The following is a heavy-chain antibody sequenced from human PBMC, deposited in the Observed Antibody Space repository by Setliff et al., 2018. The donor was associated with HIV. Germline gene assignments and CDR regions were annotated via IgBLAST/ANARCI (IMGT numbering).Heavy chain of an antibody. CDR2: INPSGGSA. J-gene: IGHJ4*02. Sequence: ASVKVSCKASGYTFTGYYMHWVRQAPGQGLEWMGMINPSGGSASYAQKFQGRVTMSRDTSTSTVYMELSSLRSEDTAVYYCARDPPGYGDSNDYWGQGTLVTVSS. V-gene: IGHV1-46*01. D-gene: IGHD4-17*01. CDR3: ARDPPGYGDSNDY. CDR1: GYTFTGYY.